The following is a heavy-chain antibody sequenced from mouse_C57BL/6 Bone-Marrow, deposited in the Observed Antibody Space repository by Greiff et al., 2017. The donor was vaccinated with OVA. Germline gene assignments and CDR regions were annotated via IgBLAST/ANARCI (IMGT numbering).Heavy chain of an antibody. Sequence: VQLQPPWAELVKPGASVKVSCKASGYTFTSYWMHWVKQRPGQGLEWIGRIHPSDSDTNYNQKFKGKATLTVDKSSSTAYMQLSSLTSEDSAVYYCIYYYGTWFAYWGQGTLVTVSA. CDR1: GYTFTSYW. CDR2: IHPSDSDT. V-gene: IGHV1-74*01. D-gene: IGHD1-1*01. CDR3: IYYYGTWFAY. J-gene: IGHJ3*01.